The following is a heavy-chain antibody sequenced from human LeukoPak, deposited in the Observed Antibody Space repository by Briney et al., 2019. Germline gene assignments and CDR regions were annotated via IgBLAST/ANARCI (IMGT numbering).Heavy chain of an antibody. J-gene: IGHJ4*02. CDR3: ARVAIDGNCYQSDY. CDR1: GFTFSSYW. D-gene: IGHD2-15*01. V-gene: IGHV3-23*01. CDR2: ISGRDIST. Sequence: PGGSLRLSCAASGFTFSSYWMHWVRQAPGKGLEWVSTISGRDISTYYPDSVKGRFTISRDNSKNTLYLQMNNLRAEDTAVYYCARVAIDGNCYQSDYWGQGALVTVSS.